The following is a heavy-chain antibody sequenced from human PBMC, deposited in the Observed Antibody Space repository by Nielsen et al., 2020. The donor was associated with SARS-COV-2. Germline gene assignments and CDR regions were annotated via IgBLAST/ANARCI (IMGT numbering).Heavy chain of an antibody. CDR2: IYYSGST. Sequence: SETLSLTCTVSGGSISSGGYYWSWIRQHPGKGLEWIGYIYYSGSTYYNPSLTSRVTMSVDTSKNQFSLKLNSVTAADTAVYYCASAHGFSRTHDYWGQGTLVTVSS. J-gene: IGHJ4*02. CDR1: GGSISSGGYY. V-gene: IGHV4-31*03. CDR3: ASAHGFSRTHDY. D-gene: IGHD3-10*01.